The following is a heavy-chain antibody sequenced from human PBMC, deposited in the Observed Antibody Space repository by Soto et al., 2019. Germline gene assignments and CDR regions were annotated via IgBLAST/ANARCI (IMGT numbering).Heavy chain of an antibody. CDR2: TYYRSKWYN. V-gene: IGHV6-1*01. D-gene: IGHD6-6*01. Sequence: PSRGLEWLGRTYYRSKWYNDYAVSVKSRITINPDTSKNQFSLQLNSVTPEDTAVYYCAFDRYSSSSYLYYGIDIWGEGTMVTGSS. CDR3: AFDRYSSSSYLYYGIDI. J-gene: IGHJ6*04.